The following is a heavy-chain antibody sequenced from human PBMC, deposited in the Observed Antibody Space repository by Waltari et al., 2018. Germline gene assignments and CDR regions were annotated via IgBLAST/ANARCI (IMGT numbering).Heavy chain of an antibody. CDR2: ISYDGSNK. CDR3: ATLTHILTPNLFDI. Sequence: QVQLVESGGGVVQPGRSLRLSCAASGFTFSSYGMHWIRAAPGKGLEWVAVISYDGSNKYYADSVKGRFTISRDNSKNTLYLQMNSLRAEDTAVYYCATLTHILTPNLFDIWGQGTMVTVSS. CDR1: GFTFSSYG. J-gene: IGHJ3*02. V-gene: IGHV3-30*03. D-gene: IGHD3-9*01.